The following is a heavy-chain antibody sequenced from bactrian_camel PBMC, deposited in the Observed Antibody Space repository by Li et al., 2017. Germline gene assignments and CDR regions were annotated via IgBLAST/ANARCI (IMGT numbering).Heavy chain of an antibody. J-gene: IGHJ4*01. D-gene: IGHD1*01. V-gene: IGHV3S10*01. CDR1: GFSANGCG. CDR2: TGADGST. Sequence: VQLVESGGGSVQAGESLRLSCTAPGFSANGCGIDWFRQAAGKPRQWIVSTGADGSTVYANSVKGRFTISQDSARITAYLQMASLKPEDTAVYYCVPVALEERDGLVSCARWSQGTQVTVS.